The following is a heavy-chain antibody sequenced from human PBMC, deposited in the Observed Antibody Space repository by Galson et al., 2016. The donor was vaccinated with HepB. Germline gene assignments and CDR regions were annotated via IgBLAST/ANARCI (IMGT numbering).Heavy chain of an antibody. V-gene: IGHV3-48*03. J-gene: IGHJ4*02. CDR1: GFTFRSYP. Sequence: SLRLSCAASGFTFRSYPMNWVRQAPGKGLEWISYINDEGRNIYYAESVKGRFTISRDNTKNSLYLQMNSLKAEDTALYYCARDDSSGWYSQYWGQGTVVTVSS. CDR3: ARDDSSGWYSQY. CDR2: INDEGRNI. D-gene: IGHD6-19*01.